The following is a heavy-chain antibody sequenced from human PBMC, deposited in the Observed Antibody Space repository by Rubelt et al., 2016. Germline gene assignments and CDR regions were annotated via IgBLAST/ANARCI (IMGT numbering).Heavy chain of an antibody. Sequence: ESGPGLVKPSETLSLTCTVSGGSISSYYWSWIRQPAGKGLEWIGRIYTSGSTNYNPSLKGRVTMSVDTSKNQFSLKLSPVTAAGTAVYYCARGDPDRGSRTVTLDYWGQGTLVTVSS. J-gene: IGHJ4*02. CDR2: IYTSGST. CDR1: GGSISSYY. V-gene: IGHV4-4*07. D-gene: IGHD4-17*01. CDR3: ARGDPDRGSRTVTLDY.